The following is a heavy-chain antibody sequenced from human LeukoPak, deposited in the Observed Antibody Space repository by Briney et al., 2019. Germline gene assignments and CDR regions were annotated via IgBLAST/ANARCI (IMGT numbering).Heavy chain of an antibody. D-gene: IGHD1-26*01. CDR2: VSWSGGST. Sequence: GRSLRLSCAASGFTFGSFAMTWVRQAPGKGLEWVSSVSWSGGSTYYADSVKGRFTISRDNSKNTLYLQMNSLRAEDTAVYLCAKSRRQSGTYFDYWGQGTLVTASS. CDR3: AKSRRQSGTYFDY. CDR1: GFTFGSFA. J-gene: IGHJ4*02. V-gene: IGHV3-23*01.